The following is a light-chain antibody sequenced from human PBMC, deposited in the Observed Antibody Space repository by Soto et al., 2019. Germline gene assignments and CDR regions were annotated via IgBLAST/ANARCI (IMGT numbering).Light chain of an antibody. V-gene: IGKV3-11*01. CDR3: QRRSNWPPAIT. CDR1: QSVTTY. Sequence: EVLLTQSPATLSLSPGETATLFCRASQSVTTYLAWYQQKPGQPPRLLIYDASNRATGIPARFSGSGSGTDFTLTLSSLEPEDFAVYYCQRRSNWPPAITFGQGTRLEIK. J-gene: IGKJ5*01. CDR2: DAS.